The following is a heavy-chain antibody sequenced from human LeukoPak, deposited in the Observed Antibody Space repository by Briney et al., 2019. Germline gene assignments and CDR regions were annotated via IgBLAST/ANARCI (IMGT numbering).Heavy chain of an antibody. CDR1: GGSISSYY. V-gene: IGHV4-59*01. D-gene: IGHD6-19*01. CDR2: IYYSGST. CDR3: ARGGSGWYAFDY. Sequence: PSETLSLTCTVSGGSISSYYWSWIRQPPGKGLEWIGYIYYSGSTNYNPSLKSRVTISVDTSKNQFSLKLSSVTAADTAVYYCARGGSGWYAFDYWGQGTLVTVSS. J-gene: IGHJ4*02.